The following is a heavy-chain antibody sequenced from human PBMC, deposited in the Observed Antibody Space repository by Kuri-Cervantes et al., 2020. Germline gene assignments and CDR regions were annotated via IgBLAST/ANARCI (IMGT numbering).Heavy chain of an antibody. V-gene: IGHV3-30*03. CDR1: GFTFSSYG. J-gene: IGHJ4*02. Sequence: GESLKISCAASGFTFSSYGMQWVRQAPGKGLEWVAVISYDGNNKFYADSVKGRFTISRDNSKNTLYLQMNSLRAEDTAVYYCASSGSYYPFDYWGQGTLVTVSS. D-gene: IGHD1-26*01. CDR3: ASSGSYYPFDY. CDR2: ISYDGNNK.